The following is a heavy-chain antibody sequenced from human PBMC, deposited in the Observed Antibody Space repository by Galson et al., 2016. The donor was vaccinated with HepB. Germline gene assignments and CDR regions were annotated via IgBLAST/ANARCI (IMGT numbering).Heavy chain of an antibody. CDR3: ARQIQWHFDL. V-gene: IGHV1-2*02. J-gene: IGHJ2*01. Sequence: SVKVSCKASGYTFTGYYMHWVRQAPGQGLEWMGWISPNSGSADYAQKFQGRVTMTGDTSINTAFMELTWLRSDDTAVYYCARQIQWHFDLWGRGTLVTVSS. CDR2: ISPNSGSA. CDR1: GYTFTGYY.